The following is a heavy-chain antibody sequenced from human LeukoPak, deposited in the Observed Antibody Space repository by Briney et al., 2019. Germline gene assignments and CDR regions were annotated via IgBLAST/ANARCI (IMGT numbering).Heavy chain of an antibody. CDR2: ISSSGSTI. CDR3: ARDLYDILTGYFDY. CDR1: GFTFSDYY. V-gene: IGHV3-11*01. D-gene: IGHD3-9*01. J-gene: IGHJ4*02. Sequence: PGGSLRLSCAASGFTFSDYYMSWIRQAPGKGLEWVSYISSSGSTIYYADSVKGRFTISRDNAKNSLYLQMNSLRAEDTTVYYCARDLYDILTGYFDYWGQGTLVTVSS.